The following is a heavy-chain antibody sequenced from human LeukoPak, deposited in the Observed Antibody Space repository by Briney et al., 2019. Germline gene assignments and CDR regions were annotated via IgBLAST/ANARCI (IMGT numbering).Heavy chain of an antibody. J-gene: IGHJ4*02. CDR1: GLTFSTYW. D-gene: IGHD3-22*01. CDR2: IKGDGSYK. CDR3: ATSADSSGND. V-gene: IGHV3-7*03. Sequence: PGGSLRLSCAASGLTFSTYWMSWVRQAPGKGLEWVANIKGDGSYKYYVDSVKGRFTISRDNAKSSVYLQMNTLRAEDTAVYYCATSADSSGNDWGQGTLVTVSS.